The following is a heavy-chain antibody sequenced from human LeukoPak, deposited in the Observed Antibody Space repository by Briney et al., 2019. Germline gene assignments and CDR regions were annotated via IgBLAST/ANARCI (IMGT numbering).Heavy chain of an antibody. J-gene: IGHJ5*02. CDR1: GGSISSYY. Sequence: PSETLSLTCKVSGGSISSYYWSWIRQPPGKGLEWIGFIYYRGTTSHNPSLKSRVTISVDTSKNQFSLKLSSVTAADTAVYYCARHRDSSWYWFDPWGQGTLVTVSS. CDR2: IYYRGTT. CDR3: ARHRDSSWYWFDP. V-gene: IGHV4-59*01. D-gene: IGHD6-13*01.